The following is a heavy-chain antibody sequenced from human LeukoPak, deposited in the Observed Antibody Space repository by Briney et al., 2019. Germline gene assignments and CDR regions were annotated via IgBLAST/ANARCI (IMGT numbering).Heavy chain of an antibody. V-gene: IGHV3-23*01. Sequence: GGSLRLSCEASGVTFSSYVMSWVRQAPGKGPEWVSVISGSGHNTYYADSVKGRFTISRDNSKNTLYLRMSSLRAEDTAIYYCAKGSKGIAVAGSFDYWGQGTLVVVSS. CDR1: GVTFSSYV. CDR2: ISGSGHNT. CDR3: AKGSKGIAVAGSFDY. J-gene: IGHJ4*02. D-gene: IGHD6-19*01.